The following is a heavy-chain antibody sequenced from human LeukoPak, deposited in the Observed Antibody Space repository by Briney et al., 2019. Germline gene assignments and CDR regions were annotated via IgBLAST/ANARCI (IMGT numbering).Heavy chain of an antibody. V-gene: IGHV3-23*01. Sequence: PVGSLRLSCAASGFTFSSYAMSWVRQAPGQGLEWVSAISGSGGSTYYADSVKGRFTISRDNSKNTLYLQMNSLRAADKAVYYCAKSRIVVVPADFDYWGQGTPVTVSS. CDR2: ISGSGGST. J-gene: IGHJ4*02. CDR3: AKSRIVVVPADFDY. CDR1: GFTFSSYA. D-gene: IGHD2-2*01.